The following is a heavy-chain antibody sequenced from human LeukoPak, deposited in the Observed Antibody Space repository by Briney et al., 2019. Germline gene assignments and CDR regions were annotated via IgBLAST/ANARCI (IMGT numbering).Heavy chain of an antibody. CDR3: ASPTTVTTSAYRAFDI. Sequence: SETLSLTCAVYGGSFSDYYWGWIRQPPGTGLEWIGEINHSGSTNYSPSLRSRVTISVDTSKNQFSLNLRSVTAADTAVYYCASPTTVTTSAYRAFDIWGQGTMVTVSA. CDR1: GGSFSDYY. V-gene: IGHV4-34*01. CDR2: INHSGST. D-gene: IGHD4-17*01. J-gene: IGHJ3*02.